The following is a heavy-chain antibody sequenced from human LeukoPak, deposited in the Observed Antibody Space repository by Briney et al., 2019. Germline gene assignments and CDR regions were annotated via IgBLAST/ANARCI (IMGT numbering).Heavy chain of an antibody. CDR3: RTSGDYYYYMDV. CDR1: GGSFSGYY. V-gene: IGHV4-34*01. D-gene: IGHD3-10*01. Sequence: SETLSLTCAVYGGSFSGYYWSWIRQPPGKGLEWIGEINHSGSTNYNPSLKSRVTISVDTSKNQFSLKLSSVTAADTAVYYCRTSGDYYYYMDVWGKGTTVTVSS. J-gene: IGHJ6*03. CDR2: INHSGST.